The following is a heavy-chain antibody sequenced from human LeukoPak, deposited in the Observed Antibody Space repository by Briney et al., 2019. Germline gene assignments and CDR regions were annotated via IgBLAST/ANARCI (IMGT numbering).Heavy chain of an antibody. V-gene: IGHV3-53*01. J-gene: IGHJ3*02. CDR2: IYSGGST. CDR1: GFTVSSNY. Sequence: GGYLRLSCAASGFTVSSNYMSWVRQAPGKGLEWVSVIYSGGSTYYADSVKGRFTISRDNSKNTLYLQMNSLRAENTGVYYCARDLVSPVSGDDAFDIWGQGTMVTVSS. CDR3: ARDLVSPVSGDDAFDI. D-gene: IGHD3-10*01.